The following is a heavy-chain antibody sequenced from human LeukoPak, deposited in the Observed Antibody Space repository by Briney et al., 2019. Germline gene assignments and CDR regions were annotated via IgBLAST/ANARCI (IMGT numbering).Heavy chain of an antibody. V-gene: IGHV1-69*05. D-gene: IGHD6-13*01. J-gene: IGHJ4*02. CDR2: IIPIFGTA. Sequence: PVKVSCKASGGTFSSYAISWVRQAPGQGLEWMGRIIPIFGTANYAQKFQGRVTITTDESTRTAYMELSSLRSEDTAVYYCARSIAAAGTGFDYWGQGTLVTVSS. CDR1: GGTFSSYA. CDR3: ARSIAAAGTGFDY.